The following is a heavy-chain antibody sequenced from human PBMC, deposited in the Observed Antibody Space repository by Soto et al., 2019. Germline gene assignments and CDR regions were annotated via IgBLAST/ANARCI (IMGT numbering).Heavy chain of an antibody. V-gene: IGHV4-39*01. D-gene: IGHD6-13*01. Sequence: SETLSLTCTVSGGSISSSSYYWGWIRQPPGKGLEWIGSIYYSGSTYYNPSLKSRVTISVDTSKNQFSLKLSSVTAADTAVYYCARQTYSSSWYDEYYFDYWGQGTLVTVSS. J-gene: IGHJ4*02. CDR3: ARQTYSSSWYDEYYFDY. CDR1: GGSISSSSYY. CDR2: IYYSGST.